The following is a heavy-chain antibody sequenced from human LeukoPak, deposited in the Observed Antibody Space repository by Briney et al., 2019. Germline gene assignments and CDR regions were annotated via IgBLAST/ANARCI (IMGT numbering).Heavy chain of an antibody. CDR3: TKERRRDDFLPVSFSD. D-gene: IGHD3-3*01. Sequence: PGGSLRLSCTVSGFTVSSNSWSWVRQAPGKGLEWVSFIYSGGNTHYSDSVTGRFTISRDNSKNTLYLQMNSLRAEDTAVYYLTKERRRDDFLPVSFSDGGRGILVTVSP. V-gene: IGHV3-53*05. J-gene: IGHJ4*02. CDR1: GFTVSSNS. CDR2: IYSGGNT.